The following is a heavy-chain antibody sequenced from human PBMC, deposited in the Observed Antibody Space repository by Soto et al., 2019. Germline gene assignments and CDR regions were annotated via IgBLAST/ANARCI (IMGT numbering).Heavy chain of an antibody. D-gene: IGHD3-16*01. J-gene: IGHJ4*02. Sequence: PSETLSLTCTVSGGSISSYYWSWIRQPPGKGLEWIGYIYYSGSTNYNPSLKSRVTISVDTSKNQFSLKLSSVTAADTAVYYCARDRGDPRYFDYWGQGTLVTVSS. CDR1: GGSISSYY. CDR2: IYYSGST. V-gene: IGHV4-59*01. CDR3: ARDRGDPRYFDY.